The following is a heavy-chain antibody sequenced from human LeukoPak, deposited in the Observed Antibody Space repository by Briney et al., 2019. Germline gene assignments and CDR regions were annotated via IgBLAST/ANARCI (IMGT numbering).Heavy chain of an antibody. CDR3: AKEASGYGYYFDY. Sequence: PGGSLRLSCAASGFTFSSYSMNWVRQAPGKGLEWGSYISGSSSTIYYADSVKGRFTISRDNGKNTLYLQMNSLRAEDTAVYYCAKEASGYGYYFDYWGQGTLVTVSS. CDR2: ISGSSSTI. V-gene: IGHV3-48*01. D-gene: IGHD3-10*01. CDR1: GFTFSSYS. J-gene: IGHJ4*02.